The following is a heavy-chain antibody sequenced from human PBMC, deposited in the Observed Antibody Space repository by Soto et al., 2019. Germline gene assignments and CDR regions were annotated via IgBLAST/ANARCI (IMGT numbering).Heavy chain of an antibody. CDR1: GFTVSSNY. V-gene: IGHV3-66*01. J-gene: IGHJ4*02. CDR3: AREYYYGSGNYFDY. D-gene: IGHD3-10*01. CDR2: IYSGGST. Sequence: SGFTVSSNYMSWVRQAPGKGLEWVSVIYSGGSTYYADSVKGRFTISRDNSKNTLYLQMNSLRAEDTAVYYCAREYYYGSGNYFDYWGQGTLVTVSS.